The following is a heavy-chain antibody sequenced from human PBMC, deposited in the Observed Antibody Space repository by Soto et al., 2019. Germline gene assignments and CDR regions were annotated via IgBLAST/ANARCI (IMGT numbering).Heavy chain of an antibody. V-gene: IGHV1-3*05. D-gene: IGHD3-10*01. Sequence: QVQLVQTGAEEKKPGASVKVSCKASGYTLTSYALHWVRQAPGQRLEWMGGINAGNGNTKYSQNFQGRVTITRDTSASTAYMELSSLRSEDTAVYYCARDRPRDLSGGMDVWGQGTTVTVSS. CDR3: ARDRPRDLSGGMDV. CDR2: INAGNGNT. J-gene: IGHJ6*02. CDR1: GYTLTSYA.